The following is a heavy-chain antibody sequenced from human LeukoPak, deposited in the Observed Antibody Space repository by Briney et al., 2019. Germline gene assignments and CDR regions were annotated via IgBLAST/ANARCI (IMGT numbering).Heavy chain of an antibody. CDR3: TRPGRDGLGEY. CDR2: ISSDGDSS. J-gene: IGHJ4*02. V-gene: IGHV3-64*01. D-gene: IGHD3-16*01. CDR1: GFTFNNYN. Sequence: GGSLRLSCAASGFTFNNYNMHWVRQAPGKGLEYVSAISSDGDSSYYANSVKGRFTISRDNSKNTLYLQMGSLRVEDTAVYYCTRPGRDGLGEYWGQGTLVTVSS.